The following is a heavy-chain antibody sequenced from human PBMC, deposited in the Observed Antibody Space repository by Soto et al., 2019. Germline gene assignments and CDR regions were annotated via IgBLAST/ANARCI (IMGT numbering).Heavy chain of an antibody. CDR3: ATRASR. Sequence: PGGSLRLSCTTSGFTFGADALSRFRQAPGKGLEWVSYIHPSGQPIFYADSVKGRFTIYRDNAKNSLYLQMSSLRAEDSAVYYCATRASRWGQGAMVTVSS. CDR1: GFTFGADA. V-gene: IGHV3-48*03. J-gene: IGHJ4*01. D-gene: IGHD1-26*01. CDR2: IHPSGQPI.